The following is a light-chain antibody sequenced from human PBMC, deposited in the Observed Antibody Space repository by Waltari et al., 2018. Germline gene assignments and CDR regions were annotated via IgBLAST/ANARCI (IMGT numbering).Light chain of an antibody. J-gene: IGKJ2*01. CDR2: AAS. CDR3: QEVNRFPYT. Sequence: DIQMTQSPSSLSASVGDRVTITCRASQVIGSWFSWYQQKPGKAPRLLIYAASTLQSGVPSRFSGSGSGTDFTLPISSVQSEDFATYFCQEVNRFPYTFGQGTKLEI. CDR1: QVIGSW. V-gene: IGKV1-12*01.